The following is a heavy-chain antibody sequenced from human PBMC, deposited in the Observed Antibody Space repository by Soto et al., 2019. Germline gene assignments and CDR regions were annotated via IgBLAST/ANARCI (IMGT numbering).Heavy chain of an antibody. CDR1: GCTFTSYY. V-gene: IGHV1-46*01. Sequence: ASVKVSCKASGCTFTSYYMHWVRQAPGQGLEWMGIINPSGGSTSYAQKFQGRVTMTRDTSTSTVYMDLSSLRSEDTAMYYCARDEGTLVRGVTAGDYWGQGTLVTVSS. D-gene: IGHD3-10*01. CDR2: INPSGGST. CDR3: ARDEGTLVRGVTAGDY. J-gene: IGHJ4*02.